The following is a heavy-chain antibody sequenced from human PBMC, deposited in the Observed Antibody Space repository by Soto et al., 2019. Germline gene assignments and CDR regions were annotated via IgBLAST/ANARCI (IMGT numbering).Heavy chain of an antibody. CDR3: AREIAAAGTVWFDP. D-gene: IGHD6-13*01. J-gene: IGHJ5*02. V-gene: IGHV3-48*01. CDR1: GFTFSSYS. Sequence: GGSLRLSCAASGFTFSSYSMNWVRQAPGKGLEWVSYISSSSSTIYYADSVKGRFTISRDNAKNSLYLQMNSLRAEDTAVYYCAREIAAAGTVWFDPWGQGTLVTVSS. CDR2: ISSSSSTI.